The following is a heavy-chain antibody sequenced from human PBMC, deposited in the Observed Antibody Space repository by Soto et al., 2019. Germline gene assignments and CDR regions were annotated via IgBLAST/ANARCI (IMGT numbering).Heavy chain of an antibody. Sequence: ASVKVSCKASGYTFTNFYIHWVRQAPGQGLEWVGMINPNGGSTTYAQKFLGRVAMARVTSTSTVYMELSSLRSEDTAVYYCARDNYYGSGISWVHWGQGALVTVSS. CDR1: GYTFTNFY. CDR3: ARDNYYGSGISWVH. D-gene: IGHD3-10*01. J-gene: IGHJ4*02. V-gene: IGHV1-46*01. CDR2: INPNGGST.